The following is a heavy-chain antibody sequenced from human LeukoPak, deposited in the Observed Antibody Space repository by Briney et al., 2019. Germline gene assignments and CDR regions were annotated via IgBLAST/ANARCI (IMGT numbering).Heavy chain of an antibody. CDR1: GFIFSSYG. J-gene: IGHJ4*02. CDR2: ISYDGSNK. D-gene: IGHD3-22*01. CDR3: AKDSFSDYDSSGYCDY. Sequence: GGSLRLSCAASGFIFSSYGMHWVRQAPGKGLEGVAVISYDGSNKYYADSVKGRFTISRDNSKSTLYLQMNSLRAEDTAVYYCAKDSFSDYDSSGYCDYWGQGTLVTVSS. V-gene: IGHV3-30*18.